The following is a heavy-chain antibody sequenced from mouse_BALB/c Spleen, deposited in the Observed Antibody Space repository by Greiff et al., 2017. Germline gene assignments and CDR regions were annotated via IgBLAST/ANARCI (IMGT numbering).Heavy chain of an antibody. Sequence: EVKLQESGPELVKPGASVKISCKASGYTFTDYNMHWVKQSHGKSLEWIGYIYPYNGGTGYNQKFKSKATLTVDNSSSTAYMELRSLTSEDSAVYYCARGRGSSYYAMDYWGQGTSVTVSS. J-gene: IGHJ4*01. V-gene: IGHV1S29*02. D-gene: IGHD1-1*01. CDR3: ARGRGSSYYAMDY. CDR2: IYPYNGGT. CDR1: GYTFTDYN.